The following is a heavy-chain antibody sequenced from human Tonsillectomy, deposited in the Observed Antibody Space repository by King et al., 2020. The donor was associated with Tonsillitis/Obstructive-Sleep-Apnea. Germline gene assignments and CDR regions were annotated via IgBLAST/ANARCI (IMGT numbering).Heavy chain of an antibody. Sequence: QLQESGPGLVKPSQTLSLTCTVSGDSISNGAYYWSWIRQHPGEGLEWIGYTYYSGSTYYNSSLKSRLTISVDTSKKQFSLKLSSVTAADTAVYYCARTFRTGCFWYFDLWGRGTLVTVSS. V-gene: IGHV4-31*03. CDR2: TYYSGST. J-gene: IGHJ2*01. CDR3: ARTFRTGCFWYFDL. CDR1: GDSISNGAYY. D-gene: IGHD7-27*01.